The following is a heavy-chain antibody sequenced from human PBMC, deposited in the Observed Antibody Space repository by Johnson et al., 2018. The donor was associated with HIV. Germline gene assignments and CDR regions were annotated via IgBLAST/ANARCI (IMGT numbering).Heavy chain of an antibody. CDR2: ISYDGSNK. J-gene: IGHJ3*02. V-gene: IGHV3-30*18. CDR1: GFTFSSYG. CDR3: AKDVGASENEECATDYYDFGRDYPGQDSRGVVGSFDM. Sequence: QVQLVESGGGVVQPGRSLRLSCAASGFTFSSYGMHWVRQAPGKGLEWVAVISYDGSNKDYADSVKGRFTISRDNSKNTLYLQMNSLRAEDTAVYYCAKDVGASENEECATDYYDFGRDYPGQDSRGVVGSFDMWCHGTMVTVSS. D-gene: IGHD3-3*01.